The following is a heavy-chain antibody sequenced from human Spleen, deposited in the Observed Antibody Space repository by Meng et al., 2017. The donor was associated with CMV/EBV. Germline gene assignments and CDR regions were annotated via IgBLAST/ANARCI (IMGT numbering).Heavy chain of an antibody. J-gene: IGHJ4*02. CDR3: AHSPYFYDSRSFDY. Sequence: GFSLSISGMGVGWIRQPPGKALEWLAFIYWDGDKRYSPSLKSRLTITEDTSKNQVVLTMTNMDPVDTATYYCAHSPYFYDSRSFDYWGQGTLVTVSS. CDR1: GFSLSISGMG. D-gene: IGHD3-22*01. CDR2: IYWDGDK. V-gene: IGHV2-5*02.